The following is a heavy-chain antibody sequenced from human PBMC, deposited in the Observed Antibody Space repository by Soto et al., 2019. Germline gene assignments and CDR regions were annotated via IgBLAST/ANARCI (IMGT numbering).Heavy chain of an antibody. CDR2: ISYDGSKK. CDR1: GFIFSRYA. V-gene: IGHV3-30-3*01. Sequence: GGSLRLSCAASGFIFSRYAMHWVRQSPGKGLEGVAVISYDGSKKYYADSVEGRYTISRDDSKNTLYLQMNSLRAEDTAVYYCARDRNYFDSSGYHGYWGQGTLVTVSS. CDR3: ARDRNYFDSSGYHGY. D-gene: IGHD3-22*01. J-gene: IGHJ4*02.